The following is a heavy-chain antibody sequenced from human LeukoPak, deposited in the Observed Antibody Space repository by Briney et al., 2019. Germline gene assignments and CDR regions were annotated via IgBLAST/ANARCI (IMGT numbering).Heavy chain of an antibody. V-gene: IGHV4-34*01. Sequence: PSETLSLTCAVYGGSFSGYYWSWIRQPPEKGLEWIGEINHSGSTNYNPSLKSRVTISVDTSKNQFSLKLSSVTAADTAVYYCARDGYSYGPICYRGQGTLVTVSS. CDR3: ARDGYSYGPICY. CDR1: GGSFSGYY. CDR2: INHSGST. D-gene: IGHD5-18*01. J-gene: IGHJ4*02.